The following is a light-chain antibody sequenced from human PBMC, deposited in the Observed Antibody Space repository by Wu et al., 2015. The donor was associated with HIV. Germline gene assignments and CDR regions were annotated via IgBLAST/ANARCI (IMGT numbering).Light chain of an antibody. CDR1: QSVSSN. Sequence: EILMTQSPATLSVSPGERVTLSCRASQSVSSNLAWYQQKPGQAPRLLIYDASTRATGIPARFSGSGSGTDFTLTISRLEPEDFAVYYCQQYGSSTGDSFGQGTKLEIK. CDR3: QQYGSSTGDS. V-gene: IGKV3-15*01. J-gene: IGKJ2*03. CDR2: DAS.